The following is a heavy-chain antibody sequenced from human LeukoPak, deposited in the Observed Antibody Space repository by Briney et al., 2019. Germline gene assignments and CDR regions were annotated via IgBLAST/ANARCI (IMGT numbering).Heavy chain of an antibody. J-gene: IGHJ6*03. Sequence: ASVKVSCKASGYTFTCYYMHWVRQAPGQGLEWMGWINPNSGGTNYAQKFQGRVTMTRDTSISTAYMELSRLRSDDTAVHYCARDSSSSGYYYYYMDVWGKGTTVTVSS. CDR1: GYTFTCYY. CDR2: INPNSGGT. D-gene: IGHD6-6*01. V-gene: IGHV1-2*02. CDR3: ARDSSSSGYYYYYMDV.